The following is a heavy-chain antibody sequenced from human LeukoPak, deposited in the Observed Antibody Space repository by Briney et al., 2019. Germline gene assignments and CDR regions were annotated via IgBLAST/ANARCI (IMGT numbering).Heavy chain of an antibody. CDR2: ISSSGYRT. D-gene: IGHD1-26*01. J-gene: IGHJ3*02. CDR3: ARTAYSGSYLDAFDI. V-gene: IGHV3-48*03. CDR1: GFTFSSHG. Sequence: GGSLRLSCAASGFTFSSHGMNWVRQAPGKGLEWLSYISSSGYRTIYVDSVEGRFTISRDNAKNSVYLQVNSLRDEDTAIYYCARTAYSGSYLDAFDIWGQGTMVAVSS.